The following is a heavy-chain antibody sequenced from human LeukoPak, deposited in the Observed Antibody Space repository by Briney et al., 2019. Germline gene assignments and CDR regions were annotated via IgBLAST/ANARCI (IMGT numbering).Heavy chain of an antibody. CDR2: ISYDGSNK. CDR3: AKDVLGSSWFGEWRYGMDV. J-gene: IGHJ6*04. CDR1: GFTFSSYG. V-gene: IGHV3-30*18. D-gene: IGHD3-10*01. Sequence: GGSLRLSCAASGFTFSSYGMHWVRQAPGKGLEWVAVISYDGSNKYYADSVKGRFTISRDNSKNTLYLQMNSLRAEDTAVYYCAKDVLGSSWFGEWRYGMDVWGKGTTVTVSS.